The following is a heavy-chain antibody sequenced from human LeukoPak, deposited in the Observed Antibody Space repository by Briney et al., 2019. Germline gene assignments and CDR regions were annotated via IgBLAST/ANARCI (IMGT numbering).Heavy chain of an antibody. D-gene: IGHD1-26*01. CDR3: AKEVVGP. CDR2: IFYSGST. J-gene: IGHJ5*02. Sequence: WIRQPPGKGLEWIGSIFYSGSTYYNSSLKSRVIISVDTSKNQLSLKLTSVTAADTAVYYCAKEVVGPWGQGTLVTVSS. V-gene: IGHV4-39*07.